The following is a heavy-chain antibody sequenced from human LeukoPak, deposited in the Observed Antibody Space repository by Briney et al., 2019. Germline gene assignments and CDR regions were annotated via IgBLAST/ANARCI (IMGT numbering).Heavy chain of an antibody. J-gene: IGHJ2*01. CDR3: ASATYGPNWYFDL. CDR2: INHSGST. Sequence: SETLSLTCAVYGGSFSGYYWSWIRQPPGKGLEWIGEINHSGSTNYNPSLKSRVTISVDTSKNQFSLKLSSVTAADTAVYYCASATYGPNWYFDLWGRGTLVTVSS. V-gene: IGHV4-34*01. D-gene: IGHD3-10*01. CDR1: GGSFSGYY.